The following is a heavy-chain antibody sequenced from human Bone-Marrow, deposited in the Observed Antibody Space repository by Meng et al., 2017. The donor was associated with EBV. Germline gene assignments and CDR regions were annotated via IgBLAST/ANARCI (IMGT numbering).Heavy chain of an antibody. CDR2: IYWDDDK. J-gene: IGHJ4*02. CDR1: GFSLSTRGVG. CDR3: AHLIAARPFDY. Sequence: QITLSESGPARGKPTQTLTLTCTFSGFSLSTRGVGLGWIRQPPGKALEWLAVIYWDDDKRYSPSLKSRLTIAKDTSKNQVVLTMTNMDPVDAATYYCAHLIAARPFDYWGQGSVVTVSS. D-gene: IGHD6-6*01. V-gene: IGHV2-5*02.